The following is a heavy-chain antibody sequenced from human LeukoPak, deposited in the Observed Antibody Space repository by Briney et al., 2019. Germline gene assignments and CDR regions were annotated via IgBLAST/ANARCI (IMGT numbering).Heavy chain of an antibody. V-gene: IGHV1-69*06. CDR3: ARGGDGYNLVYYYYMDV. CDR1: GGTFSSYA. D-gene: IGHD5-24*01. Sequence: SVKVSCKASGGTFSSYAIRWVRQAPGQGLEWMGGIIPMFGTADYAQKLQGRVTITADKSTSTAYMELSSLRSEDTAVYYCARGGDGYNLVYYYYMDVWGKGTTVTVSS. CDR2: IIPMFGTA. J-gene: IGHJ6*03.